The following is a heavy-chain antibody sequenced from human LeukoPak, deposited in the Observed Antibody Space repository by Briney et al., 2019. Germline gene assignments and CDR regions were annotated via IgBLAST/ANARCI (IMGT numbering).Heavy chain of an antibody. V-gene: IGHV3-21*01. CDR2: ISSSSSYI. D-gene: IGHD4-17*01. Sequence: GGSLRLSCAASGFTFSSYSMNWVRQAPGKGLEWVSSISSSSSYIYYADSVKGRFTISRDNAKNSLYLQMNSLRAEDTAVYYCARGDDYGDYYFDYWGQGTLATVSS. CDR1: GFTFSSYS. J-gene: IGHJ4*02. CDR3: ARGDDYGDYYFDY.